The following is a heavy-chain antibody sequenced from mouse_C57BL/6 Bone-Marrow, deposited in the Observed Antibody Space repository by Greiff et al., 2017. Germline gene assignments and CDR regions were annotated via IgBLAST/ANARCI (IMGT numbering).Heavy chain of an antibody. CDR3: ARWAYSNYVGGFAY. CDR2: IYPGSGST. J-gene: IGHJ3*01. Sequence: QVQLQQSGAELVKPGASVKMSCKASGYTFTSYWITWVKQRPGQGLEWIGDIYPGSGSTNYNEKFKSKATLTVDTSSSTAYMQLSSLTSEDSSVYYCARWAYSNYVGGFAYWGQGTLVTVSA. CDR1: GYTFTSYW. D-gene: IGHD2-5*01. V-gene: IGHV1-55*01.